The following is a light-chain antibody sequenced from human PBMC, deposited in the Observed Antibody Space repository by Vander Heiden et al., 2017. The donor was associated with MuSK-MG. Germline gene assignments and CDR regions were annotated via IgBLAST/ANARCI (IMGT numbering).Light chain of an antibody. CDR1: QGISKY. CDR2: SAS. V-gene: IGKV1-27*01. CDR3: QKYNSDPPWT. Sequence: DIQMTQSPSSLSASIGDRVTITCRASQGISKYLAWFQQKPGKGPKLLIYSASTLQSGVPSRFSGSGSGTDFTLTISSLQPEDVATYYCQKYNSDPPWTFGQGTKVEIK. J-gene: IGKJ1*01.